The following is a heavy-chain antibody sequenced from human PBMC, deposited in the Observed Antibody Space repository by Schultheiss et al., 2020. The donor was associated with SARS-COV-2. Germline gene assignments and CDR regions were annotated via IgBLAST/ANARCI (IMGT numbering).Heavy chain of an antibody. CDR3: ARDQYYYDSSGPRYYYYGMDV. V-gene: IGHV4-59*01. J-gene: IGHJ6*02. CDR2: IYYSGST. Sequence: GSLRLSCAASGFTFSNAWMSWVRQAPGKGLEWIGYIYYSGSTYYNPSLKSRVTISVDTSKNQFSLGLSSVTAADTAVYYCARDQYYYDSSGPRYYYYGMDVWGQGTTVTVAS. CDR1: GFTFSNAW. D-gene: IGHD3-22*01.